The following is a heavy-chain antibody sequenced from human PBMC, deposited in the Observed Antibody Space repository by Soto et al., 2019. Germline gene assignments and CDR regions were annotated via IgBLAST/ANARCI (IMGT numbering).Heavy chain of an antibody. D-gene: IGHD2-21*01. Sequence: EVQLLESGGGLVQPGGSLRLSCAASGFTFSSYAMSWVRQAPGKGLEWVSAISVSGGSTYYADSVKGRFTISRDNSKNTLYLQMNSLRAEDTAVYYCAKDVVAFHSEGIDYWGQGTLLTVSS. CDR2: ISVSGGST. CDR3: AKDVVAFHSEGIDY. CDR1: GFTFSSYA. J-gene: IGHJ4*02. V-gene: IGHV3-23*01.